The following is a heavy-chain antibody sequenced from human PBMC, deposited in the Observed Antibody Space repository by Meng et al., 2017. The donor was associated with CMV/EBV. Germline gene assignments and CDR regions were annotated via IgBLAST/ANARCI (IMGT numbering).Heavy chain of an antibody. D-gene: IGHD4-17*01. V-gene: IGHV3-15*01. CDR3: TTGGATVTGYYYYGMDV. J-gene: IGHJ6*02. CDR2: IKSKTDGGTT. CDR1: GFTFSNAW. Sequence: GGSLRLSCAASGFTFSNAWMSWVRQAPGKGLEWVGRIKSKTDGGTTDYAAPVKGRFTISRDDSKNTLYLQMNSLKTEDTAVYYCTTGGATVTGYYYYGMDVWGQGTTVTVSS.